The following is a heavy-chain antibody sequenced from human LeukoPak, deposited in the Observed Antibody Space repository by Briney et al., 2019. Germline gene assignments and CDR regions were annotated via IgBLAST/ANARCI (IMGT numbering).Heavy chain of an antibody. CDR3: ARSRNYYDSSGYYPHDAFDI. CDR1: GYTFTSYD. Sequence: ASVKVSCKASGYTFTSYDINWVRQATGQGLEWMGWMNPNSGNTGYAQKFQGRVTMTRNTSISTAYMELSRLRSEDTAVYYCARSRNYYDSSGYYPHDAFDIWGQGTMVTVSS. D-gene: IGHD3-22*01. CDR2: MNPNSGNT. V-gene: IGHV1-8*01. J-gene: IGHJ3*02.